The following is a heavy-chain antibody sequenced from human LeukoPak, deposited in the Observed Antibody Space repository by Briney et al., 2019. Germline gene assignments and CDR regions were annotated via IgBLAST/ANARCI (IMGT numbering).Heavy chain of an antibody. CDR3: ARHKLERLGYYYYYMDV. V-gene: IGHV4-39*01. CDR2: IYYSGST. Sequence: SETLSLTCTVSGGSISSTGSISSSSYYWGWIRQPPGKGLEWIGSIYYSGSTYYNPSLKSRVTISVDTSKNQFSLKLSSVTAADTAVYYCARHKLERLGYYYYYMDVWGKGTTVTVSS. J-gene: IGHJ6*03. CDR1: GGSISSTGSISSSSYY. D-gene: IGHD1-1*01.